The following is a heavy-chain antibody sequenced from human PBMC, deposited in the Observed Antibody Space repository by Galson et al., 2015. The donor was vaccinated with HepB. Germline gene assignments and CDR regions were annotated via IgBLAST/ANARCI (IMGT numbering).Heavy chain of an antibody. CDR2: INPSGGST. Sequence: SVKVSCKASGYTFTSYYMHWVRQAPGQGLEWMGIINPSGGSTSYAQKFQGRVTMTRDTSTSTVYMELSSLRSKDTAVYYCARDPGGDDSSGYHDYWGQGTLVTVSS. CDR3: ARDPGGDDSSGYHDY. J-gene: IGHJ4*02. V-gene: IGHV1-46*03. D-gene: IGHD3-22*01. CDR1: GYTFTSYY.